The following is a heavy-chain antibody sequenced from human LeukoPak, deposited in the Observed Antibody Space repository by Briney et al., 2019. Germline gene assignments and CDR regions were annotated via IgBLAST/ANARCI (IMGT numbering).Heavy chain of an antibody. J-gene: IGHJ5*02. CDR2: IYYSGST. CDR3: ARELGGMVRGDNNWFDP. CDR1: GGSISSYY. V-gene: IGHV4-59*01. D-gene: IGHD3-10*01. Sequence: SETLSLTCTVSGGSISSYYWSWIRQPPGKGLEWIGYIYYSGSTNYNPSLKSRVTISVDTSKNRFSLKLSSVTAADTAVYYCARELGGMVRGDNNWFDPWGQGTLVTVSS.